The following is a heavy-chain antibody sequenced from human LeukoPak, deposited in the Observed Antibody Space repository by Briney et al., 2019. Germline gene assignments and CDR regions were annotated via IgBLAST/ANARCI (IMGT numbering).Heavy chain of an antibody. CDR1: GFTFSSYA. Sequence: GGSLRLSCAASGFTFSSYAMSWVRQAPGKGLEWVSSIGSSGDTTYYAGSVKGRFTISRDNAKNSLYLQMNSLRAEDTAIYYCARDWRTGTTFDWGQGTLVTVSS. V-gene: IGHV3-23*01. D-gene: IGHD1-1*01. CDR2: IGSSGDTT. J-gene: IGHJ4*02. CDR3: ARDWRTGTTFD.